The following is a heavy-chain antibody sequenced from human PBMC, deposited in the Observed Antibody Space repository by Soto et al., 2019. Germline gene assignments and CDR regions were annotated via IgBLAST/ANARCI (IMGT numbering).Heavy chain of an antibody. J-gene: IGHJ6*02. CDR2: INSDGSST. CDR1: GFIFSNYW. CDR3: ARDFGNGRYDYYGMDV. D-gene: IGHD2-8*01. V-gene: IGHV3-74*01. Sequence: GGSLRLSCATSGFIFSNYWMNWVRQAPGKGLVWVSRINSDGSSTSYADSVKGRFTISRDNAKNTLYLQMNSLRAEDTAVYYWARDFGNGRYDYYGMDVWGQGTTVTVSS.